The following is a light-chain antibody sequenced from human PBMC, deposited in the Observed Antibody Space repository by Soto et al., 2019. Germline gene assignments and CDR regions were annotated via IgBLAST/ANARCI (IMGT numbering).Light chain of an antibody. V-gene: IGLV6-57*01. CDR3: QSFDSSSLWV. CDR1: SGSIASNY. CDR2: DDN. Sequence: NFMLTQPHSVSESPGKTVTISCTPSSGSIASNYVQWYQQRPGSSPTTVIYDDNQRPSGVPDRFSGSIDSSTNSASLTISGLRTEDEADYYCQSFDSSSLWVFGGGTKLTVL. J-gene: IGLJ3*02.